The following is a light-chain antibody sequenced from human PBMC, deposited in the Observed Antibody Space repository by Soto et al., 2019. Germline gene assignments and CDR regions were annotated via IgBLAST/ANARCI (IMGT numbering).Light chain of an antibody. J-gene: IGKJ2*01. CDR2: GAS. Sequence: EIVMTQSPATLSVSPGERATLSCRASQSVSSNLAWYQQTPGQAPRLLIYGASTRATGIPARFSGSGSGTEFTLTISSLQSGDSGVYYCQQYNNWPPMNTFGQGTKLEIK. CDR3: QQYNNWPPMNT. V-gene: IGKV3-15*01. CDR1: QSVSSN.